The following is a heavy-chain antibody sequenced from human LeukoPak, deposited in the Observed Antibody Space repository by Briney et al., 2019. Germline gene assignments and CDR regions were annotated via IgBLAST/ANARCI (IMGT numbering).Heavy chain of an antibody. CDR2: IIPIFGTA. CDR3: ARGHCSSTSCYAVQFDY. J-gene: IGHJ4*02. Sequence: GASVKVSCKAPGGTFSSYAISWVRQAPGQGLEWMGGIIPIFGTANYAQKFQGRVTITADESTSTAYMELSSLRSEDTAVYYCARGHCSSTSCYAVQFDYWGQGTLVTVSS. CDR1: GGTFSSYA. V-gene: IGHV1-69*13. D-gene: IGHD2-2*01.